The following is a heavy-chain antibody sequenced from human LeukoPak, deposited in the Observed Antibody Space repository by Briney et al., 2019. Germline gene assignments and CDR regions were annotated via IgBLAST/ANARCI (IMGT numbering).Heavy chain of an antibody. D-gene: IGHD1-20*01. CDR1: GFTSDDYA. J-gene: IGHJ4*02. CDR3: AKDNNWNDGPFDY. CDR2: ISWNSGSI. V-gene: IGHV3-9*02. Sequence: GRSLRLSCAASGFTSDDYAMHWVRQAPGKGLEWVSGISWNSGSIGYADSVKGRFTISRDNAKNSLYLRMNSLRAEDTALYYCAKDNNWNDGPFDYWGQGTLVTVSS.